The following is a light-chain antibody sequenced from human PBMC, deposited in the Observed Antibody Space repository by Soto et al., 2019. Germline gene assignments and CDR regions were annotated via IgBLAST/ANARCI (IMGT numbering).Light chain of an antibody. V-gene: IGLV1-40*01. CDR3: QSYDSSLSAF. J-gene: IGLJ1*01. Sequence: SVLPQPPSVSGSPGQRVTISCTGSSSNIGAGYDVHWYQQLPGTAPKLLIYGNSNRPSGVPDRFSGSKSGTSASLAITGLQAEDEADYYCQSYDSSLSAFFGTGTKVTVL. CDR2: GNS. CDR1: SSNIGAGYD.